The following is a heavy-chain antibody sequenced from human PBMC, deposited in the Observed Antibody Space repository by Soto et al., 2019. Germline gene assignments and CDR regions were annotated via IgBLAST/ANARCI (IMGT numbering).Heavy chain of an antibody. Sequence: ALVKVSCKASGYTFTSYGISWGRQAPGQGLEWMGWISAYNGNTNYAQKLQGRVTMTTDTSTSTAYMELRSLRSDDTAVYYCARDDSSGYSHHFDPWGQGTLVTVSS. D-gene: IGHD3-22*01. CDR3: ARDDSSGYSHHFDP. CDR1: GYTFTSYG. CDR2: ISAYNGNT. V-gene: IGHV1-18*01. J-gene: IGHJ5*02.